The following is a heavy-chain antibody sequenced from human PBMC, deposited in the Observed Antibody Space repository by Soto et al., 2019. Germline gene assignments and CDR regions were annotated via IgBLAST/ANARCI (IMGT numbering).Heavy chain of an antibody. Sequence: GGSLRLSCAASGFTFSNAWMNWVRQAPGKGLEWVGRIKSKTDGGTTDYAAPVKGRFTISRDDSKNTLYLQMDSLRREDTAVYYCARDGPIPAAGNNLVDPWGQGTLVTVYS. CDR2: IKSKTDGGTT. J-gene: IGHJ5*02. CDR3: ARDGPIPAAGNNLVDP. V-gene: IGHV3-15*07. CDR1: GFTFSNAW. D-gene: IGHD6-13*01.